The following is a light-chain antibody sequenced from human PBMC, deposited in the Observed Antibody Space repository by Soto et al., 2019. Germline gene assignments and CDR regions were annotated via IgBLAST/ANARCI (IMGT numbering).Light chain of an antibody. J-gene: IGKJ2*01. Sequence: ESMLTQSPGTLSLSPGERATLSCRASQSVSTRYVAWYQQKPGQAPRLLIYGASIRAAGIPDRFRGSGSGTDFTLIISRLEPEDFAVYYCHEFGSSPLAFTFGQGTKLEI. CDR3: HEFGSSPLAFT. CDR2: GAS. V-gene: IGKV3-20*01. CDR1: QSVSTRY.